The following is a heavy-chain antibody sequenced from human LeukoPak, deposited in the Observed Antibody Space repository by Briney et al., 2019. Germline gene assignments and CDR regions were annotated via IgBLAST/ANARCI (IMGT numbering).Heavy chain of an antibody. Sequence: GGSLRLSCVASAFTFGDYGMHWVRQAPGKGLEWVAVIWYDGSKRNYADSVKGRFTISRDNSKNTLFLQMNSLRAEDTAVYYCAKDAESVVPAASYYFYYCMDVWGRGTPVTVSS. CDR2: IWYDGSKR. J-gene: IGHJ6*03. D-gene: IGHD2-2*01. CDR3: AKDAESVVPAASYYFYYCMDV. CDR1: AFTFGDYG. V-gene: IGHV3-33*03.